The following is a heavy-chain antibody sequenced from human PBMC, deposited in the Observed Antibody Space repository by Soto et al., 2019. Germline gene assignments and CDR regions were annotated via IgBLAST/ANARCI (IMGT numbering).Heavy chain of an antibody. J-gene: IGHJ4*02. CDR1: GFTFSSYN. Sequence: PGESLVLSCAASGFTFSSYNMNWVRPAPGKGPEWVSSISSSSSYIYYADSVKGRFTISRDNAKNSLYLQMNSLRAEDTAVHYCARDQYYYDSSGYAPSSFDYWSQGTLVTVS. V-gene: IGHV3-21*01. CDR2: ISSSSSYI. CDR3: ARDQYYYDSSGYAPSSFDY. D-gene: IGHD3-22*01.